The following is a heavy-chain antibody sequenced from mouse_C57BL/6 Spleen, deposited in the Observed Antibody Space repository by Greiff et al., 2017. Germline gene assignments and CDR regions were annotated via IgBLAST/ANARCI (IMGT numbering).Heavy chain of an antibody. D-gene: IGHD1-1*01. J-gene: IGHJ4*01. CDR3: ARWVTSSSYVDAMDY. CDR2: IDPNRGGT. Sequence: VQLQQPGAELVKPGASVKLSCKASGYTFNSYWMHWVKQRPGRGLEWIGRIDPNRGGTKYNEKFKSKATLTVDKPSSTAYMQLSSLTSEDSAVYYCARWVTSSSYVDAMDYWGQGTSGTVSS. V-gene: IGHV1-72*01. CDR1: GYTFNSYW.